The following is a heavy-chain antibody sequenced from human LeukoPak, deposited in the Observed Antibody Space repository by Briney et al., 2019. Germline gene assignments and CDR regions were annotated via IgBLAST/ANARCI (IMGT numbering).Heavy chain of an antibody. V-gene: IGHV1-18*01. J-gene: IGHJ3*02. CDR1: GYTFTSYG. CDR3: ARRVAVARRDAFDS. D-gene: IGHD6-19*01. Sequence: ASVNDSCKASGYTFTSYGISWVRQAPGQGLEWMGWISSYNGNTNYAQKLQGRVTMSTDTSTGTAYMELRSLRSDDTAVYYCARRVAVARRDAFDSSGQGRMVTVSS. CDR2: ISSYNGNT.